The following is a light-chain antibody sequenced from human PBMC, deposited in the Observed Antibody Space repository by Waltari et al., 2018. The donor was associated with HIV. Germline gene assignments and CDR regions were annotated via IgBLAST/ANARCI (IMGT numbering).Light chain of an antibody. CDR3: QQSYSPTFT. Sequence: DIQMTQSPSSLSAYVGDRVSITCRASQRISRYLNWYRQKPGAAPELLIYAASSLQRGVPSRFSGSGSGTDFTLTISALQPEDFATYYCQQSYSPTFTFGPGTKVDFK. CDR2: AAS. V-gene: IGKV1-39*01. J-gene: IGKJ3*01. CDR1: QRISRY.